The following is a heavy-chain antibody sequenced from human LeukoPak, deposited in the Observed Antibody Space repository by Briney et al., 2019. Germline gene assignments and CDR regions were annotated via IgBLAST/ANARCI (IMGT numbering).Heavy chain of an antibody. CDR1: VYTFTSYG. CDR3: ARAVGVFTTGTTGWFVP. D-gene: IGHD1-1*01. V-gene: IGHV1-18*01. J-gene: IGHJ5*02. Sequence: ASVKVSCKASVYTFTSYGISWVRQAPGQGLEWMGWIQGRVTMTTDTSTSTAYMELRSLRSDDTAVYYCARAVGVFTTGTTGWFVPWRQGTLVTVSS.